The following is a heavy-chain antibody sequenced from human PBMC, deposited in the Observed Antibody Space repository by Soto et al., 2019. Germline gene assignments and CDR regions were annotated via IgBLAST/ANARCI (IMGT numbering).Heavy chain of an antibody. V-gene: IGHV1-69*02. CDR3: AQLYCSSISCYYDDY. CDR1: GGTFSSYT. J-gene: IGHJ4*02. D-gene: IGHD2-2*01. CDR2: IIPILGIA. Sequence: QVQLVQSGAEVKKPGSSVKVSCKASGGTFSSYTISWVRQAPGQGLEWMGRIIPILGIANYAQKFQGRVTITADKSTSTAYMELSSLRSEDTAVYYGAQLYCSSISCYYDDYWGQGTLVTVSS.